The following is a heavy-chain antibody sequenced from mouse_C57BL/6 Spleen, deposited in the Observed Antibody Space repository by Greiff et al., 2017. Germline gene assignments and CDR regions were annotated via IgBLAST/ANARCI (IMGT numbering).Heavy chain of an antibody. CDR2: IDPENGDT. CDR3: TSGPRDY. D-gene: IGHD2-10*02. Sequence: VQLQQSGAELVRPGASVKLSCTASGFNIKDDYMHWVKQRPEQGLEWIGWIDPENGDTEYASKFQGKATITADTSSNTAYLQRSSLTSEDTAVYYCTSGPRDYWGQGTTLTVSS. V-gene: IGHV14-4*01. J-gene: IGHJ2*01. CDR1: GFNIKDDY.